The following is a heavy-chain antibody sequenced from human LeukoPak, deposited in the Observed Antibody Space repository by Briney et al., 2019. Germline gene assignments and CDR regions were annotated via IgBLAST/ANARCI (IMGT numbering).Heavy chain of an antibody. CDR1: GFTFDDYA. CDR2: ISWTSGTL. V-gene: IGHV3-9*01. J-gene: IGHJ4*02. D-gene: IGHD6-13*01. Sequence: GRSLRLSCAASGFTFDDYAMHWVRQAPGKGLEWVSGISWTSGTLGYADSVKGRFTISRDNAKNSLCLQMNSLRAEDTALYYCAKDIAAAGTSPDYWGQGTLVTVSS. CDR3: AKDIAAAGTSPDY.